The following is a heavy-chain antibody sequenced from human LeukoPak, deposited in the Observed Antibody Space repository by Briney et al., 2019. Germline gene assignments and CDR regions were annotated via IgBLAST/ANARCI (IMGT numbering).Heavy chain of an antibody. J-gene: IGHJ3*02. Sequence: SQTLSLTRAISGDSVSSNSAAWNWIRQSPSRGLEWLGRTYYRSKWYNDYAVSVKSRITINPDTSKNQFSLQLNSVTPEDTAVYYCARLIPLVVAATIDAFDIWGQGTMVTVSS. CDR3: ARLIPLVVAATIDAFDI. V-gene: IGHV6-1*01. CDR1: GDSVSSNSAA. CDR2: TYYRSKWYN. D-gene: IGHD2-15*01.